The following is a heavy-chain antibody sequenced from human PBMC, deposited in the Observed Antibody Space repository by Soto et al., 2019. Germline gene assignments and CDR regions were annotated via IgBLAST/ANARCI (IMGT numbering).Heavy chain of an antibody. CDR2: IIPIFGTA. Sequence: QVQLVQSGAEVKKPGSSVKVSCKASGGTFSSYAISWVRQAPGQGLEWMGGIIPIFGTANYAQKFQGRVTITADESPSTAYMERSSVQSEDTAVYYCARDRGGYSYGSSYYYSYGMDVWGQGTTVTVSS. J-gene: IGHJ6*02. D-gene: IGHD5-18*01. V-gene: IGHV1-69*01. CDR1: GGTFSSYA. CDR3: ARDRGGYSYGSSYYYSYGMDV.